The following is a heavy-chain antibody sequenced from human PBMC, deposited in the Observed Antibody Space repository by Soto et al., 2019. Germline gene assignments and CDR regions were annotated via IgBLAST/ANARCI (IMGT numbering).Heavy chain of an antibody. CDR3: ARAGTYYYYYGMDV. J-gene: IGHJ6*02. Sequence: ASVKVSCKASGYTFTSYDINWVRQATGQGLEWMGWMNPNSGNTGYAQKFQGRVTMTRNTSISTAYMGLSSLRSEDTAVYYCARAGTYYYYYGMDVWGQGTTVTVSS. CDR1: GYTFTSYD. CDR2: MNPNSGNT. V-gene: IGHV1-8*01.